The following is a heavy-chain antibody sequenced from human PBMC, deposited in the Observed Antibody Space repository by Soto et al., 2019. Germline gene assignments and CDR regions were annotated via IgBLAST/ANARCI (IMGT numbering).Heavy chain of an antibody. CDR2: ISGSGGST. D-gene: IGHD6-13*01. V-gene: IGHV3-23*01. CDR1: GFTFSSYA. Sequence: GGSLRLSCAASGFTFSSYAMSWVRQAPGKGLEWVSAISGSGGSTYYADSVKGRFTISRDNSKNTLYLQMNSLRAEDTAVYYCAKMFSSNPKPHYFDYWGQGTLVTVSS. CDR3: AKMFSSNPKPHYFDY. J-gene: IGHJ4*02.